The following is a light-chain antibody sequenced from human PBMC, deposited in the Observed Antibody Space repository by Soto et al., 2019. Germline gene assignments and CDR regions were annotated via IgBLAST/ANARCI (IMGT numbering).Light chain of an antibody. CDR3: QHYNSYSDA. CDR1: QSISSW. V-gene: IGKV1-5*01. J-gene: IGKJ1*01. CDR2: DAS. Sequence: DIQMTHSPSTLSASVGDRVTITCRASQSISSWLAWYQQKPGKAPKLLIYDASSLESGVPSRFSRSGSGTEFTLTISSLQPDDFATYYCQHYNSYSDAFGQGTKVEIX.